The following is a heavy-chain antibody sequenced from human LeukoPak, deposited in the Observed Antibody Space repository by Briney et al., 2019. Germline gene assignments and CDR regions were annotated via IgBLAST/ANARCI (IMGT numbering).Heavy chain of an antibody. CDR1: GYTFTSYY. CDR3: SSGPSDGYLPIRH. Sequence: ASVKVSCKASGYTFTSYYMHWVRQAPGQGLEWMGIINPSGGSTSYAQKFQGRVTMTRDTSTNTVYMELSSLRSEDTAVYYCSSGPSDGYLPIRHWGQGTLVTVSS. J-gene: IGHJ1*01. D-gene: IGHD5-18*01. V-gene: IGHV1-46*01. CDR2: INPSGGST.